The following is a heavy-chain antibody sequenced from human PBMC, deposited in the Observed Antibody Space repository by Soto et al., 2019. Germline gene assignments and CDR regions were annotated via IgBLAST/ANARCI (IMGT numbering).Heavy chain of an antibody. Sequence: SETLSLTCAVSGSSISSGYFWGWIRQPPGKGPEWLGSIYHSGTTYYNPSVKGRVTISVDTSKNQFSLKMSSVTAADTAVYFCARDFAYFDSWGQGTLVTVSS. CDR1: GSSISSGYF. CDR2: IYHSGTT. J-gene: IGHJ4*02. V-gene: IGHV4-38-2*01. CDR3: ARDFAYFDS. D-gene: IGHD3-3*01.